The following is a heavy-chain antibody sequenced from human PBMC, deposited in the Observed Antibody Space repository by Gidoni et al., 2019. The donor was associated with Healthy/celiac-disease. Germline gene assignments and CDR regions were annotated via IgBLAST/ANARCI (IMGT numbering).Heavy chain of an antibody. V-gene: IGHV3-30*18. CDR1: GFTFISYG. Sequence: QVQLVESGGGVVQPGRSLRLPCAASGFTFISYGMPWVRQAPGKGLEWVAVISYDGSNKYYADSVKGRFTISRDNSKNTLYLQMNSLRAEDTAVYYCAKETPPDYWGQGTLVTVSS. CDR2: ISYDGSNK. CDR3: AKETPPDY. J-gene: IGHJ4*02.